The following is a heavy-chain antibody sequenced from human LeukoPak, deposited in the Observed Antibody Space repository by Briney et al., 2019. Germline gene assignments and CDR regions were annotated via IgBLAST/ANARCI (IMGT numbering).Heavy chain of an antibody. Sequence: GGSLRLSCAASGFTFSSYEMNWVRQAPGKGLEWVSYISSSGSTIYYADSVKGRFTISRDNAKNSLYPQMNSLRAEDTAVYHCAILPMVRGVILDYWGQGTLVTVSS. V-gene: IGHV3-48*03. CDR3: AILPMVRGVILDY. J-gene: IGHJ4*02. D-gene: IGHD3-10*01. CDR1: GFTFSSYE. CDR2: ISSSGSTI.